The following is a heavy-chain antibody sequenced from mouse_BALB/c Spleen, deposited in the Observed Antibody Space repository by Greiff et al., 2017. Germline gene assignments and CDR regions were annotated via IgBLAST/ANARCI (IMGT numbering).Heavy chain of an antibody. CDR2: IYPGNVNT. D-gene: IGHD1-1*02. CDR1: GYTFTSYY. Sequence: VQLQQSGPELVKPGASVRISCKASGYTFTSYYIHWVKQRPGQGLEWIGWIYPGNVNTKYNEKFKGKATLTADKSSSTAYMQLSSLTSEDSAVYFCARSRYGYYAMDYWGQGTSVTVSS. CDR3: ARSRYGYYAMDY. V-gene: IGHV1S56*01. J-gene: IGHJ4*01.